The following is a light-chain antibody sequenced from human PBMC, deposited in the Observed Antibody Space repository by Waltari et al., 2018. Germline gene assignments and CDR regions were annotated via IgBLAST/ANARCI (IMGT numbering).Light chain of an antibody. Sequence: QSVLTQPPSVSAASGQKVTISCSGSSYNIGKNDVSWYQQLPGTAPKHLIYEKNKRPSGIPVRFAGAKSETSSTRGITGLQTGVEAVYYCGTGDSSLGAEVFGGGTKLTVL. J-gene: IGLJ2*01. V-gene: IGLV1-51*02. CDR2: EKN. CDR3: GTGDSSLGAEV. CDR1: SYNIGKND.